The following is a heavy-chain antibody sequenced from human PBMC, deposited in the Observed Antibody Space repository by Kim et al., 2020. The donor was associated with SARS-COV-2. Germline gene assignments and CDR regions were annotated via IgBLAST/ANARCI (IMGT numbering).Heavy chain of an antibody. Sequence: SETLSLTCTVSGGSISSSSYYWGWIRQPPGKGLEWIGSIYYSGSTYYNPSLKSRVTISVDTSKNQFSLKLSSVTAADTAVYYCARRVDTAMVYYYYYGMDVWGQGTTVTVSS. J-gene: IGHJ6*02. CDR1: GGSISSSSYY. CDR2: IYYSGST. D-gene: IGHD5-18*01. CDR3: ARRVDTAMVYYYYYGMDV. V-gene: IGHV4-39*01.